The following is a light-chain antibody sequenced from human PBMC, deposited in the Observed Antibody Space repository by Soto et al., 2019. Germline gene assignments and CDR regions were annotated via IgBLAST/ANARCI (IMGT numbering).Light chain of an antibody. CDR3: LQEGSYPWT. V-gene: IGKV1-6*01. CDR1: QGIRND. J-gene: IGKJ1*01. CDR2: AAS. Sequence: HIPQSPAPRCVSIDDTVTITCRASQGIRNDVGWYQQKPGKAPKLLIHAASSLESGVPTRFSGSGSGTEYTFTISILQSEDFATLDCLQEGSYPWTLGQGTKVDNK.